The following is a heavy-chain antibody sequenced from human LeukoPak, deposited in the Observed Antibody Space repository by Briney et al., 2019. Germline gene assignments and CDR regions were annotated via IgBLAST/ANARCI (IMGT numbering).Heavy chain of an antibody. J-gene: IGHJ5*02. CDR2: ISGSGGST. CDR3: AKTMIFGVARFDP. Sequence: GGSLRLSCAASGFTFSSYTMSWVRQAPGRGLEWVSAISGSGGSTYYADSVKGRFTISRDNSKNTLYLQMNSLRAEDTAVYYCAKTMIFGVARFDPWGQGTLVTVSS. D-gene: IGHD3/OR15-3a*01. CDR1: GFTFSSYT. V-gene: IGHV3-23*01.